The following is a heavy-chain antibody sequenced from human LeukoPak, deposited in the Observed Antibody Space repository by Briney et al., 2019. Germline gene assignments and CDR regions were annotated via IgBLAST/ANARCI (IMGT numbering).Heavy chain of an antibody. CDR3: ATEAVGFSSGSYQCYFDH. CDR1: GCTLSSYW. CDR2: IKQNGSDK. J-gene: IGHJ4*02. V-gene: IGHV3-7*04. D-gene: IGHD3-3*01. Sequence: PGGSLRLSCAASGCTLSSYWMSWVRQAPGKGLEWVGNIKQNGSDKYSVDSVKGRFTISRDNGKNSLYLQMNSLTAEDTAVYSCATEAVGFSSGSYQCYFDHWGQGTLVTVSS.